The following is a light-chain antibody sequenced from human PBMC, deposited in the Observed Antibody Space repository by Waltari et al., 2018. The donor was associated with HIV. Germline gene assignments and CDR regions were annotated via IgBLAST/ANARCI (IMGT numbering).Light chain of an antibody. V-gene: IGKV2-28*01. CDR3: MRVLQNVYT. J-gene: IGKJ2*01. CDR2: LGS. Sequence: DIVMTQSPLSLSVTPGEPDSISCRSSQSLLPSGGYNYLDWYLQKPGQSPQLLIYLGSNRASGVPDRFSGSGSGTDFTLRISRVEAEDVGVYYCMRVLQNVYTFGQGTKLEIK. CDR1: QSLLPSGGYNY.